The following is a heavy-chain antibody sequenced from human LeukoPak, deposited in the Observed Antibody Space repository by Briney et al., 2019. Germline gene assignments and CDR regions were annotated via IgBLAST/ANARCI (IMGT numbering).Heavy chain of an antibody. D-gene: IGHD5-18*01. V-gene: IGHV1-18*01. CDR1: GYTFSSYG. CDR3: ARAGRRIQLWLPDY. Sequence: RASVKVSCKGSGYTFSSYGISWVRQAPGQGLEWMGWISTYNGNTNYAQKLQGRVTMTTDTSTSTAYMELSSLRSEDTAVYYCARAGRRIQLWLPDYWGQGTLVTVSS. J-gene: IGHJ4*02. CDR2: ISTYNGNT.